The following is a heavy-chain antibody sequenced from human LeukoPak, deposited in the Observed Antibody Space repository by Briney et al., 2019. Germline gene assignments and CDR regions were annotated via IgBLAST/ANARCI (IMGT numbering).Heavy chain of an antibody. CDR3: AARKVRGVWFYLDY. CDR1: GFTVSAYA. D-gene: IGHD3-10*01. J-gene: IGHJ4*02. Sequence: QPGVSLRLSCAASGFTVSAYAMAWVRQAPGKGLEWVSTIYDDNTYYADSVKGRFAISTDNSKNTLYLQINSLRVEDTAVYFCAARKVRGVWFYLDYWGQGTLVTVSS. V-gene: IGHV3-23*01. CDR2: IYDDNT.